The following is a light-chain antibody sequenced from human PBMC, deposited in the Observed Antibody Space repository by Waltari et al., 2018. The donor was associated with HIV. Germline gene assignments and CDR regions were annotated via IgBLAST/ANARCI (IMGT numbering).Light chain of an antibody. J-gene: IGLJ2*01. V-gene: IGLV1-47*01. CDR1: TSTLGSIY. Sequence: QSLLTQRPSPSGTLGHRVTISRSPGTSTLGSIYVCCYKHLPGTSPKRLIYMNDRGPSGVLGRIAGAKSGSSAYVAISGVRSEEEADYYCAGWEDSLGGYWICGGGTNRAVL. CDR3: AGWEDSLGGYWI. CDR2: MND.